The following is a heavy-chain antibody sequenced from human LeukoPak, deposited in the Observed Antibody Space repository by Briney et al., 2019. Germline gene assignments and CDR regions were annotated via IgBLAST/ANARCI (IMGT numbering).Heavy chain of an antibody. D-gene: IGHD3-16*01. V-gene: IGHV3-48*02. Sequence: GGSLSLSCAASGFTFSSYSMNWVRQAPGKGLEGVLFISSSSSTMYYAYSVKGRFTIYKYTAKNSLHLQMNSLRDDATVDYYCARETFGMDVWGQGTTVSVSS. J-gene: IGHJ6*01. CDR3: ARETFGMDV. CDR1: GFTFSSYS. CDR2: ISSSSSTM.